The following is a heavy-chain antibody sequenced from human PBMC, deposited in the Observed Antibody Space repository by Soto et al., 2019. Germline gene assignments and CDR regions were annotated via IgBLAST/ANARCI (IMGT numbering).Heavy chain of an antibody. Sequence: SVKVSCKTSGGTFSTFGISWVRQAPGQGLEWMGGIIPFFGTAEYSQKFEDRITITADESTNTVYMDLRSLTSEDTAIYYCARTAPMDAGDKYYYDFWGQGALVTVYS. CDR3: ARTAPMDAGDKYYYDF. CDR2: IIPFFGTA. V-gene: IGHV1-69*13. D-gene: IGHD3-16*01. J-gene: IGHJ4*02. CDR1: GGTFSTFG.